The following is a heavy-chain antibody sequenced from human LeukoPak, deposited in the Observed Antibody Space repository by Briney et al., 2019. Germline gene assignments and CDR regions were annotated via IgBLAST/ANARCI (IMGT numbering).Heavy chain of an antibody. V-gene: IGHV1-2*02. D-gene: IGHD1-26*01. Sequence: ASVKVSCKASGYTFTGYYMHWVRQAPGQGLEWMGWINPNSGGTNYAQKFQGRVTMTRNTSISTAYMELSSLRSEDTAVYYCATRRYYAHYDAFDIWGQGTMVTVSS. J-gene: IGHJ3*02. CDR2: INPNSGGT. CDR3: ATRRYYAHYDAFDI. CDR1: GYTFTGYY.